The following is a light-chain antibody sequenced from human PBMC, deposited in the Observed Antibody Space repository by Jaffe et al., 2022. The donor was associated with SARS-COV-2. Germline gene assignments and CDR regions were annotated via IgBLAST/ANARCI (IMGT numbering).Light chain of an antibody. CDR1: QSVLNRSNNKNC. Sequence: DIVMTQSPDSLAVSLGERATINCKSSQSVLNRSNNKNCLAWYQQKPGQPPKLLIYWASIRESGVPDRFSGSGSGTDFTLTISGLQAEDVAVYYCQHYYSAPLTFGGGTKVEIK. CDR2: WAS. J-gene: IGKJ4*01. V-gene: IGKV4-1*01. CDR3: QHYYSAPLT.